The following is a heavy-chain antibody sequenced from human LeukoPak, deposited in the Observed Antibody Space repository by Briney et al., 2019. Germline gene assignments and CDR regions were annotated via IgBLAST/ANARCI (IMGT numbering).Heavy chain of an antibody. CDR2: IKSKTDGGTT. V-gene: IGHV3-15*01. CDR1: GFSFSNAW. D-gene: IGHD3-3*01. Sequence: GGSLRLSCAASGFSFSNAWMSWVRQAPGKGLEWVGRIKSKTDGGTTDYAAPVKGRFTISRDDSKNTLYLQMNSLKTEDTAVYYCTTDLPPGYDFWSGYYFDYWGQGTLVTVSS. J-gene: IGHJ4*02. CDR3: TTDLPPGYDFWSGYYFDY.